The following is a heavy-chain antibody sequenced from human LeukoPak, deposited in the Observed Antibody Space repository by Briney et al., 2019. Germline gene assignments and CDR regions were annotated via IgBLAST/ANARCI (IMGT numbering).Heavy chain of an antibody. V-gene: IGHV5-51*04. CDR3: ASAYSYGLYYFDY. CDR2: IYPGDSDT. D-gene: IGHD5-18*01. CDR1: GYSFTSYW. Sequence: GESLKISCKGSGYSFTSYWIGWVRQMPGKGLEWMGIIYPGDSDTRYSPSFQGQVTISADKPISTAYLQWSSLKASDTAMYYCASAYSYGLYYFDYWGQETLVTVSS. J-gene: IGHJ4*02.